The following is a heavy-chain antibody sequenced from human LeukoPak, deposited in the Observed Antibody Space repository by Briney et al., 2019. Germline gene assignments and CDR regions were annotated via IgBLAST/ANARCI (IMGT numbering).Heavy chain of an antibody. CDR3: ASGSSGWYSIDY. Sequence: SETLSLTCTVSGGSINSYYWSWIRQPAGKGLEWIGRIYSSGSTNYNPSLKSRVTMSVDTSKHQFSLKLSSVTAADPAVYYCASGSSGWYSIDYWGQGTLVTVSS. V-gene: IGHV4-4*07. J-gene: IGHJ4*02. CDR1: GGSINSYY. D-gene: IGHD6-19*01. CDR2: IYSSGST.